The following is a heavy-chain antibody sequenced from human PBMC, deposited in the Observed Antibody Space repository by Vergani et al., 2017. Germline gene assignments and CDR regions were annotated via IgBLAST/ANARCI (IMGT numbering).Heavy chain of an antibody. V-gene: IGHV4-34*01. J-gene: IGHJ6*03. CDR3: ARGLSSSRPYYYYFMDV. CDR2: INHSGST. D-gene: IGHD6-6*01. CDR1: GGSFSGYY. Sequence: QVQLQQWGAGLLKPSETLSLTCAVYGGSFSGYYWSWIRQPPGKGLEWIGEINHSGSTNYNPSLQSRVTISVDTSKNQFSLKLSSVTAADTAVYYCARGLSSSRPYYYYFMDVWSKGTTVTVS.